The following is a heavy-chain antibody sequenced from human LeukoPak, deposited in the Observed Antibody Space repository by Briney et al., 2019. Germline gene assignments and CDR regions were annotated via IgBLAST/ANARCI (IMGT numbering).Heavy chain of an antibody. Sequence: SQTLSLTCAISGDSVSSNSAAWNWIRQSPSRGLEWLGRTYYRSKWSNDYAVSVKSRINIDPDTSKDQFSLQLNSVSPEDTAVYYCARGRYAAFDIWGQGTMVTVSS. CDR3: ARGRYAAFDI. D-gene: IGHD1-1*01. J-gene: IGHJ3*02. V-gene: IGHV6-1*01. CDR1: GDSVSSNSAA. CDR2: TYYRSKWSN.